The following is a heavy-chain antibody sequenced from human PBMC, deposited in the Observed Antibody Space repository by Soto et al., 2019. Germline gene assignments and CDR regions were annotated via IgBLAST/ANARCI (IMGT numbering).Heavy chain of an antibody. CDR3: ARLEIGSSGYYFDY. D-gene: IGHD3-22*01. CDR1: GFSLSTSGMC. J-gene: IGHJ4*02. CDR2: RDWDDDK. Sequence: SGPTLVNPTQTLTLTCTLSGFSLSTSGMCVSWIRQPPGKALEWLAIRDWDDDKYYSKSLKTRLTISKDTSKTQVVLTMTNMDPVETATYYCARLEIGSSGYYFDYWGQGTMVTVS. V-gene: IGHV2-70*01.